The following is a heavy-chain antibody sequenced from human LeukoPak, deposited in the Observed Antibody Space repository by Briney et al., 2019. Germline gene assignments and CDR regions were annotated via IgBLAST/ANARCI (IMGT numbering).Heavy chain of an antibody. CDR1: GGSISSSY. J-gene: IGHJ4*02. V-gene: IGHV4-59*08. Sequence: SETLSLTCTVSGGSISSSYWSWIRQPPGKGLEWIGYIYYTGSTNYNPSLKSRVTISADTSKNHFSLKLSSVTAADTAVYYCARMYDSSGYYYPFDYWGQGTLVTVSS. CDR2: IYYTGST. D-gene: IGHD3-22*01. CDR3: ARMYDSSGYYYPFDY.